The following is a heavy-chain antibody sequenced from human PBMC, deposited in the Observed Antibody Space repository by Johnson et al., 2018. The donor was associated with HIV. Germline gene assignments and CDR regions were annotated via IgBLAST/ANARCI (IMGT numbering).Heavy chain of an antibody. Sequence: VQLVESGGGVVRPGGSLILSCSASRFTFDDYGMTWVRQPPGRGLEWVSGINWNGGSTGYTDSVKRRFTISRDNAKNSLYLQMNSLRAEDTAVYYCAREYYYDSSGTPVFDIWGQGTMVTVSS. V-gene: IGHV3-20*04. CDR2: INWNGGST. CDR1: RFTFDDYG. D-gene: IGHD3-22*01. CDR3: AREYYYDSSGTPVFDI. J-gene: IGHJ3*02.